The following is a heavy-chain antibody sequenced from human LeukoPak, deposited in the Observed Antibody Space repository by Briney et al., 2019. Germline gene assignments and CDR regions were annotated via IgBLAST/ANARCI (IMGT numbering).Heavy chain of an antibody. D-gene: IGHD3-22*01. Sequence: ASVKVSCKASGGTFSSYAISWVRQAPGQGLEWMGWISAYNGNTNYAQKLQGRVTMTTDTSTSTAYMELRSLRSDDTAVYYCARDKVLGRYYYDSSGYQDYWGQGTLVTVSS. CDR2: ISAYNGNT. J-gene: IGHJ4*02. CDR3: ARDKVLGRYYYDSSGYQDY. V-gene: IGHV1-18*01. CDR1: GGTFSSYA.